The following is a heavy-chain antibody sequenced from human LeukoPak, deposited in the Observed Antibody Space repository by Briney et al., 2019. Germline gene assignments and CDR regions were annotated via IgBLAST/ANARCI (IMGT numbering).Heavy chain of an antibody. V-gene: IGHV3-30*18. D-gene: IGHD1-26*01. CDR3: AKTMGAIDHDY. Sequence: QPGGSLRLSCVASEFTFSSHGMHWVRQAPGKGLEWVAVISYDTRSDYHVDSVKGRFTISRDNSKNTLYLRMNSLRAEDTAVYYCAKTMGAIDHDYWGQGTLVIVSS. J-gene: IGHJ4*02. CDR1: EFTFSSHG. CDR2: ISYDTRSD.